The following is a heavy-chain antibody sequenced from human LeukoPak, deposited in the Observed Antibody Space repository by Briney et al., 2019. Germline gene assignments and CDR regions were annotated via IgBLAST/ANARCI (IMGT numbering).Heavy chain of an antibody. CDR3: ARGYGDYINWYFDL. V-gene: IGHV4-34*01. J-gene: IGHJ2*01. D-gene: IGHD4-17*01. CDR1: GGSFSAYY. CDR2: INHSGST. Sequence: SETLSLTCAVYGGSFSAYYWSWIRQPPGKGLEWTGEINHSGSTNYNPSLKSRVTISVDTSKNQFSLKLSSVTAADTAVYYCARGYGDYINWYFDLWGRGTLVTVSS.